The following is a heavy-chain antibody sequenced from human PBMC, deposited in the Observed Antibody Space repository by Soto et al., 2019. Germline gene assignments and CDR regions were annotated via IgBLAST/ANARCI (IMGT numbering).Heavy chain of an antibody. CDR2: ISGSGSNT. V-gene: IGHV3-23*01. D-gene: IGHD3-9*01. CDR3: AKALRDYDWLVRPWNAMDV. CDR1: GFTSSSYA. Sequence: EVQLLESGGGLVQPGGSLRLSCAASGFTSSSYAMSWVRQAPGKGLEWVSSISGSGSNTYYADSVKGRFTISRDNSKNTLFLQMNRLRAEDTAVYYCAKALRDYDWLVRPWNAMDVWGQGTTVTVSS. J-gene: IGHJ6*02.